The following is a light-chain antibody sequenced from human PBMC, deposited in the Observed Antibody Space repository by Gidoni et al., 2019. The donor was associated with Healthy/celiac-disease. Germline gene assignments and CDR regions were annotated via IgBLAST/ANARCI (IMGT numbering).Light chain of an antibody. V-gene: IGKV3-15*01. CDR2: GAS. Sequence: DIVMTQSPATLSVSPGERATLSCRASQCVSSNLAWYQQKPGQAPRLLIYGASTRATGIPARFSGSGSGTEFTLTISSLQSEDFAVYYCQQYNNWSLTFGGGTKVEIK. J-gene: IGKJ4*01. CDR3: QQYNNWSLT. CDR1: QCVSSN.